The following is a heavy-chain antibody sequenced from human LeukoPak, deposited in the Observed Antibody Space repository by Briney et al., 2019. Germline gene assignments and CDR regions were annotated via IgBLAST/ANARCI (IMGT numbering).Heavy chain of an antibody. Sequence: GGSLRLSCAASGVTVNSNYMSWVRQAPGKGLEWVSYISSSTINIYYADSVKGRFTISRDDAKSSLYLQMNSLRDEDTAVYYCARDGYAKFDYWGQGSLVTVSS. CDR1: GVTVNSNY. J-gene: IGHJ4*02. CDR3: ARDGYAKFDY. CDR2: ISSSTINI. V-gene: IGHV3-48*02. D-gene: IGHD5-18*01.